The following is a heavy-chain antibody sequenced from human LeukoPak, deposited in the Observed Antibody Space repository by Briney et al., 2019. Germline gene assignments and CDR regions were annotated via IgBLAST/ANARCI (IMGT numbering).Heavy chain of an antibody. Sequence: SETLSLTCTVSGGSISSYYWSWIRQPPGKGLEWIGYIYYSGSTNYNPSLKSRVTISVDTSKSQFSLKLSSVTAADTAVYYCARVPYSSSWYGYGWFDPWGQGTLVTVSP. CDR2: IYYSGST. CDR1: GGSISSYY. CDR3: ARVPYSSSWYGYGWFDP. J-gene: IGHJ5*02. V-gene: IGHV4-59*01. D-gene: IGHD6-13*01.